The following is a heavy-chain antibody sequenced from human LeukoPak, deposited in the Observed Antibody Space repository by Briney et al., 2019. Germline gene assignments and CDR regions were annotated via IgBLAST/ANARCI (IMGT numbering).Heavy chain of an antibody. CDR2: IWYDGSNK. CDR3: ARSDWFMYAFDI. CDR1: GFTFSSYA. J-gene: IGHJ3*02. Sequence: PGGSLRLSCAASGFTFSSYAMHWVRQAPGKGLEWVAVIWYDGSNKYYADSVKGRFTISRDNSKNTLYLQMNSLRAEDTAVYYCARSDWFMYAFDIWGQGTMVTVSS. V-gene: IGHV3-33*08. D-gene: IGHD3-9*01.